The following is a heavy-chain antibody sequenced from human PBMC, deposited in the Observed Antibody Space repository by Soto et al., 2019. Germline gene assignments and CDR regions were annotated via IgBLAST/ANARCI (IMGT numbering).Heavy chain of an antibody. CDR2: INHSGST. V-gene: IGHV4-34*01. CDR3: ARERRDIVVVPAAMGGLFDY. CDR1: GGSFSGYY. Sequence: SETLSLTCAVYGGSFSGYYWSWIRQPPGKGLEWIGEINHSGSTNYNPSLKSRVTISVDTSKNQFSLKLSSVTAADTAVYYCARERRDIVVVPAAMGGLFDYWGQGTLVTVSS. D-gene: IGHD2-2*01. J-gene: IGHJ4*02.